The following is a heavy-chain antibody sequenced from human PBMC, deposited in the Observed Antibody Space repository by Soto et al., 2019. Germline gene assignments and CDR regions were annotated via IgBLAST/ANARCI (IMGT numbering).Heavy chain of an antibody. CDR2: IGGSAVDT. Sequence: EVQLLESGGGLVQPGGSLRLSCAASGFTFRSHAMNWVRQAPGKGLEWVSVIGGSAVDTSYAESVKGRFTISRDNSKNTLYLQMNSLRAEDTAIYYCARDPIVTGDGRRYWYFDLWGRGTLVTVSS. J-gene: IGHJ2*01. CDR1: GFTFRSHA. V-gene: IGHV3-23*01. CDR3: ARDPIVTGDGRRYWYFDL. D-gene: IGHD3-9*01.